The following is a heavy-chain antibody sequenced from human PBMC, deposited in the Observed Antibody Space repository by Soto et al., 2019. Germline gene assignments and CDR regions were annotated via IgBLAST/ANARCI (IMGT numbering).Heavy chain of an antibody. CDR3: ARARMYSGAYHDY. CDR2: ITPYNGNA. D-gene: IGHD1-26*01. J-gene: IGHJ4*02. V-gene: IGHV1-18*04. CDR1: GYSFTNFG. Sequence: QIHLVQSGAEVKNPGASVKVSCKASGYSFTNFGINWVRQAPGQGLEWMGWITPYNGNANYAQKHQDRLTITTDTSTNTAYLELRSLRYDDTAVYFCARARMYSGAYHDYWGQGTLVTVSS.